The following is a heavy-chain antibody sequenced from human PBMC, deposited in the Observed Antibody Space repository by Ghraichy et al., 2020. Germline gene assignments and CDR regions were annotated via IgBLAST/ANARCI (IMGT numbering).Heavy chain of an antibody. J-gene: IGHJ6*02. V-gene: IGHV3-21*01. CDR3: ARDRPPNLYGDYTGGMDV. Sequence: GGSLRLSCAASGFTFSSYSMNWVRQAPGKGLEWVSSISSSSSYIYYADSVKGRFTISRDNAKNSLYMQMNSLGAEDTAVYYCARDRPPNLYGDYTGGMDVWGQGTTVTVSS. CDR2: ISSSSSYI. D-gene: IGHD4-17*01. CDR1: GFTFSSYS.